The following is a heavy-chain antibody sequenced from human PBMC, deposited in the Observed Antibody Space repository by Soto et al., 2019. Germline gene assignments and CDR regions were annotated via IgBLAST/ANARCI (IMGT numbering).Heavy chain of an antibody. CDR1: GGTFSSYT. Sequence: QVQLVQSGAEVKKPGSSVKVSYKASGGTFSSYTISWVRQAPGQGLEWMGRIIPILGIANYAQKFQGRVTITDDKSTSTAYMELSSLRSEDTAVYYCARDGAGTLDYWGQGTLVTVSS. D-gene: IGHD6-13*01. V-gene: IGHV1-69*08. CDR3: ARDGAGTLDY. CDR2: IIPILGIA. J-gene: IGHJ4*02.